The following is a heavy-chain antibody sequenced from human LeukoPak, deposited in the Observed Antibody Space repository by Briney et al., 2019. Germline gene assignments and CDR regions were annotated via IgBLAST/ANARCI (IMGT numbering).Heavy chain of an antibody. J-gene: IGHJ4*02. Sequence: GGSLRLSCAASGFTFSGYSMNWVRQAPGKGLEWVSYISRDSSVIYYADSVKGRFTISRDNAKNSLYLQMNSLRAEDTAVFYCARVRAAAEGTTXDXXGQGXLVTVX. CDR2: ISRDSSVI. CDR3: ARVRAAAEGTTXDX. V-gene: IGHV3-48*01. D-gene: IGHD6-13*01. CDR1: GFTFSGYS.